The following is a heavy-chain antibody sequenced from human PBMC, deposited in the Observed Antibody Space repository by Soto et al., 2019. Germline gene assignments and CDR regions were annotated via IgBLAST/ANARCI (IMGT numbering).Heavy chain of an antibody. CDR2: VYESGVT. CDR3: AREYAYIIDY. CDR1: GGSITNYY. V-gene: IGHV4-59*01. Sequence: SETLSLTCTFSGGSITNYYWSWIRQPPGKGLEWIGYVYESGVTNYNPSLKSRVTMSVDSSRNQFSLKLRSVTSADTGLYFCAREYAYIIDYWGQGTVVTVSS. D-gene: IGHD2-21*01. J-gene: IGHJ4*02.